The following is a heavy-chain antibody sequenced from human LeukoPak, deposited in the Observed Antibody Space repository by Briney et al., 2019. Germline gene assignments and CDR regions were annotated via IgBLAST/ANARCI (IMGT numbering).Heavy chain of an antibody. Sequence: GGSLRLSYEASGFTLSSYGIHWVGQAPGKGLEWVTFIGYDGRSKYYADSVKGRFTIARDNAKNSLYLQMNSLRAEDTALYYCAKDLHFDPWGQGTLVTVSS. CDR1: GFTLSSYG. J-gene: IGHJ5*02. CDR3: AKDLHFDP. V-gene: IGHV3-30*02. CDR2: IGYDGRSK.